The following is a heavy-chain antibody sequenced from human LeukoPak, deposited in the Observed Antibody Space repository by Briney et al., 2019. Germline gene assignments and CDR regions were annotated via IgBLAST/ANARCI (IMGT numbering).Heavy chain of an antibody. V-gene: IGHV3-33*01. Sequence: PGRSLRLSCAASGFTFSSYGMHWVRQAPGKGLEWVAVIWYDGSNKYYADSVKGRFTISRDNSKNTLYLQMNSLRAEDTAVYYCGVESSSWCWFDPWGQGTLVTVSS. CDR2: IWYDGSNK. CDR1: GFTFSSYG. D-gene: IGHD6-13*01. J-gene: IGHJ5*02. CDR3: GVESSSWCWFDP.